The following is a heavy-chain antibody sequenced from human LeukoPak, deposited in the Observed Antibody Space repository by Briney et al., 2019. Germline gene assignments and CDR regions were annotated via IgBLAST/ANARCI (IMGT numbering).Heavy chain of an antibody. CDR3: AKGGSYNWFDP. J-gene: IGHJ5*02. Sequence: GGSLRLSCAASGFTFNNYAMSWVRQAPGKGLEWVSAISGSGVSTYYADSVKGRFTISRDNSKNTLYLQMNSLGAEDTAVYYCAKGGSYNWFDPWGQGTLVTVSS. V-gene: IGHV3-23*01. D-gene: IGHD1-26*01. CDR1: GFTFNNYA. CDR2: ISGSGVST.